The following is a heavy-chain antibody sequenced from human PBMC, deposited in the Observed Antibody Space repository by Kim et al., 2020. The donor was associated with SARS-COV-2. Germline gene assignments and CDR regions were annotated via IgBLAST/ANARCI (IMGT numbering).Heavy chain of an antibody. CDR3: ATSITMVGYGMDV. CDR1: GYTFTGYY. CDR2: IDPNSGGT. J-gene: IGHJ6*02. V-gene: IGHV1-2*06. D-gene: IGHD3-10*01. Sequence: ASVKGSCKASGYTFTGYYLYWMRQAPGQGLEWMGRIDPNSGGTNYPQKFQGRVTMTRDTSISTAYMELSRVRSDDTAVYYCATSITMVGYGMDVWGQGTTVTVSS.